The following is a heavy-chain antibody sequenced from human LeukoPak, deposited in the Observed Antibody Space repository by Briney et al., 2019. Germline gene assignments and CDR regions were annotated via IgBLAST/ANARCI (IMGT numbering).Heavy chain of an antibody. Sequence: GGSLRLSCAASGFTFGNYSMNWVRQAPGKGLEWVSYISSSSSTIYYADSVKGRFTISRDNAKNSLYLQMNSLRDEDTAVYYCARVEDCSSTSCYRFVYYYYGMDVWGQGTTVTVSS. CDR3: ARVEDCSSTSCYRFVYYYYGMDV. CDR1: GFTFGNYS. V-gene: IGHV3-48*02. J-gene: IGHJ6*02. CDR2: ISSSSSTI. D-gene: IGHD2-2*01.